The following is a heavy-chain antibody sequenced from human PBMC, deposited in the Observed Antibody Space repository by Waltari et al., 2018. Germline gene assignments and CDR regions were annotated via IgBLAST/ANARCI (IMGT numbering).Heavy chain of an antibody. Sequence: QVQLVQSGAAVTKPGASVKVGCKASGYTFRSYDLNGVRQASGQGLEWMRWMTPTRGSTGYAQNLQGRLTLTRNVAISTAYSELSSLKSDDTVIYYCAMAYSGRCDGWGQGTPVTVSS. CDR1: GYTFRSYD. J-gene: IGHJ6*02. D-gene: IGHD2-21*01. CDR2: MTPTRGST. V-gene: IGHV1-8*02. CDR3: AMAYSGRCDG.